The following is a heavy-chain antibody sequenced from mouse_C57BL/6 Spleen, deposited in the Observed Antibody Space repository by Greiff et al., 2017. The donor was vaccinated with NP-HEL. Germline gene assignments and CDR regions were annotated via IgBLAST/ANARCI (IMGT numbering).Heavy chain of an antibody. CDR2: INPNNGGT. D-gene: IGHD2-1*01. CDR3: ARPDYGNYEAY. J-gene: IGHJ3*01. V-gene: IGHV1-26*01. CDR1: GYTFTDYY. Sequence: EVQLQQSGPELVKPGASVKISCKASGYTFTDYYMNWVKQSHGKSLEWIGDINPNNGGTSYNQKFKGKATLTVDKSSSTAYMELRSLTSEDSAVYYCARPDYGNYEAYWGQGTLVTVSA.